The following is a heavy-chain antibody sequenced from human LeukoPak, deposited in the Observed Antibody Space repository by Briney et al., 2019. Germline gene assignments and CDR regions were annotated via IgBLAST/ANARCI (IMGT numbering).Heavy chain of an antibody. V-gene: IGHV3-15*01. CDR2: IKSKTDGGTT. CDR3: TTDRQWLVVIDY. Sequence: GGSLRLSCAASGFAFSNAWMSWVRQAPGKGLEWVGRIKSKTDGGTTDYAAPVKGRFTISRDDSKNTLYLQMNSLKTEDTAVYYCTTDRQWLVVIDYWGQGTLVTVSS. D-gene: IGHD6-19*01. J-gene: IGHJ4*02. CDR1: GFAFSNAW.